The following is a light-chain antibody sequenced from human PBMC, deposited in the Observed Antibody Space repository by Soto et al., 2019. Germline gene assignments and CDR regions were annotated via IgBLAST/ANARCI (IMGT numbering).Light chain of an antibody. V-gene: IGLV2-14*03. Sequence: QSALTQPASVSGSPGQSITISCSGTSGDVGAYKYVSWYRQHPGKALKLIIYEVSNRPSGVSSRFSGSKSGNTASLTISGLQAEDEADYFCSSYTTTSTHVFGTGTKVTVL. J-gene: IGLJ1*01. CDR3: SSYTTTSTHV. CDR2: EVS. CDR1: SGDVGAYKY.